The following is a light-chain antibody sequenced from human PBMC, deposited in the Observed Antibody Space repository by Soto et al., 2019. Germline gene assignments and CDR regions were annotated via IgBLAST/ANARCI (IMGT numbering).Light chain of an antibody. J-gene: IGKJ1*01. CDR2: GAS. Sequence: EIVLTQSPGTLSLSPGERATLSCRASQSVSSSYLAWYHQKPGQXPXLLIYGASSRATGIPDRFSGSGSGTDFTLTISRLEPEDFAVYSCQQYGYPQWTFGQGTKVDI. CDR1: QSVSSSY. CDR3: QQYGYPQWT. V-gene: IGKV3-20*01.